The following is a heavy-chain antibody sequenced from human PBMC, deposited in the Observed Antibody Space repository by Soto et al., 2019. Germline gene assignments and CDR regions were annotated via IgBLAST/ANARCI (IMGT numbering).Heavy chain of an antibody. CDR1: GVSVSSNSAV. CDR3: ARGELYSGSICDY. V-gene: IGHV6-1*01. CDR2: TYYRSKWFY. Sequence: PSQTLSLTCSITGVSVSSNSAVLSVVRQCPSRGLEWLGRTYYRSKWFYEYAVSVRGRITINPDTSKNQYSLQLNSVTPEDTAVYFWARGELYSGSICDYWGQRTLVTVSS. D-gene: IGHD1-26*01. J-gene: IGHJ4*01.